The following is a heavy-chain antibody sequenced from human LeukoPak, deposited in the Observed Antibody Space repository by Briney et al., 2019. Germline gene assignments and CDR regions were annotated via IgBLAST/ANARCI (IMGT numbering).Heavy chain of an antibody. CDR3: ARAVSSGLVDY. Sequence: SETLSLTCAVYGGSFSGYYWSWIRQPPGKGLEWIGSIYYSGSTYYNPSLKSRVTISVDTSKNQFSLKLSSVTAADTAVYYCARAVSSGLVDYWGQGTLVTVSS. CDR1: GGSFSGYY. J-gene: IGHJ4*02. V-gene: IGHV4-34*01. CDR2: IYYSGST. D-gene: IGHD6-19*01.